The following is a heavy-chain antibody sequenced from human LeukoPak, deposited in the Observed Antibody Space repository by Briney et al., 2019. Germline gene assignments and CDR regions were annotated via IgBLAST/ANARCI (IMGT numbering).Heavy chain of an antibody. D-gene: IGHD5-12*01. V-gene: IGHV1-2*02. Sequence: ASVKVSCKASGYTFTGYYIHWVRQAPGQGLEWMGWINPNSGGTNYAQKFQGRVTMTRDTSISAAYMELSRLRSDDTAVYYCAREVGVSGYSGYYPVDYWGQGTLVTVSS. CDR1: GYTFTGYY. CDR3: AREVGVSGYSGYYPVDY. CDR2: INPNSGGT. J-gene: IGHJ4*02.